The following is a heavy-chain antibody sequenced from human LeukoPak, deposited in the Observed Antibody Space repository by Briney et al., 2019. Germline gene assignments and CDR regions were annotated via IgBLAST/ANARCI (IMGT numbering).Heavy chain of an antibody. V-gene: IGHV3-23*01. CDR3: AKDGGVAGDY. CDR2: IGGSGGST. Sequence: PGGSLRLSCAASGFTFSSYAMNWVRQAPGKGLEWVSGIGGSGGSTYYADSVKGRFTISRDNSKNTLYLQMNSLRAEDTAVYYCAKDGGVAGDYWGQGTLVTVSP. J-gene: IGHJ4*02. D-gene: IGHD3-3*01. CDR1: GFTFSSYA.